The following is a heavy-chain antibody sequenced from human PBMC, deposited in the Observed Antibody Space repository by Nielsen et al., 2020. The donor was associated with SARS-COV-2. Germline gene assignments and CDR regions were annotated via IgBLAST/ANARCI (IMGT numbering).Heavy chain of an antibody. CDR3: AVQVGVDPNYMDV. CDR2: MNPSSGYT. V-gene: IGHV1-8*01. Sequence: ASVKVSCKASGYTFSTYDINWVRQATGQGPEWMGWMNPSSGYTGYSQKFQGRVTMTSNTSISTAYMELSSLRSEDTAVYYCAVQVGVDPNYMDVWGLGTKVTVSS. CDR1: GYTFSTYD. J-gene: IGHJ6*03. D-gene: IGHD1-26*01.